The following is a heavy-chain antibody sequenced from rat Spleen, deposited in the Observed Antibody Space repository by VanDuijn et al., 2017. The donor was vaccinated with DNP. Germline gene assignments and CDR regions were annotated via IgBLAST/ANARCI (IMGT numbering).Heavy chain of an antibody. CDR1: GYSITSCCR. J-gene: IGHJ3*01. V-gene: IGHV3-3*01. CDR3: ARWRDNNWDY. D-gene: IGHD1-10*01. Sequence: EVQLQESGPGLVEPSQSLSLTCSVTGYSITSCCRWTWIRKFPGHKLEWMGYINSAGSTNYNPSLKGRISITRDTSKNQFFLQLNSVTTEDTATYYCARWRDNNWDYWGQGTLVTVSS. CDR2: INSAGST.